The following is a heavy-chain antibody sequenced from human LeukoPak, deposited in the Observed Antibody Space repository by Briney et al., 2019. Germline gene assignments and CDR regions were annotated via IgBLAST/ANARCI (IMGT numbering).Heavy chain of an antibody. CDR2: ISSSSSTI. CDR3: ARDKSSGWSGVGGY. D-gene: IGHD6-19*01. J-gene: IGHJ4*02. V-gene: IGHV3-48*01. Sequence: GGSLRLSCAASGFTFSSYSMNWVRQAPGKGLEWVSYISSSSSTIYYADSVKGRFTISRDNAKNSLYLQMNSLRAEDTAVYYCARDKSSGWSGVGGYWGQGNLVTVSS. CDR1: GFTFSSYS.